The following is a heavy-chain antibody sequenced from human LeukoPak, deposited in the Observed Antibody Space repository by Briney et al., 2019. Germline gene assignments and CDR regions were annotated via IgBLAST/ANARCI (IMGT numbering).Heavy chain of an antibody. CDR2: ISAYNGST. J-gene: IGHJ4*02. CDR1: GYTFTSYG. V-gene: IGHV1-18*01. Sequence: ASVKVSCKASGYTFTSYGISWVRQAPGQGLEWMGWISAYNGSTNYAQKLQGRVTMTTDTSTSTAYMELRSLRSDDTAVYYCARDAVVVPAASYAYWGQGTLVTVSS. CDR3: ARDAVVVPAASYAY. D-gene: IGHD2-2*01.